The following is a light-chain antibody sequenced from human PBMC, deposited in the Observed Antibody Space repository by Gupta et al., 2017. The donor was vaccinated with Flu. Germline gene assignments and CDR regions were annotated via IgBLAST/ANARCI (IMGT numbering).Light chain of an antibody. Sequence: LGARATMNCKSSNSSWSTYKNMSQLVWFKQKPQQAPNLFIYLASGREAGVAARFSGSGCGKHFSLTTTNRQEEDVACYYYHQYQSNSMFTFGQGTKLDI. CDR1: NSSWSTYKNMSQ. CDR3: HQYQSNSMFT. CDR2: LAS. V-gene: IGKV4-1*01. J-gene: IGKJ2*01.